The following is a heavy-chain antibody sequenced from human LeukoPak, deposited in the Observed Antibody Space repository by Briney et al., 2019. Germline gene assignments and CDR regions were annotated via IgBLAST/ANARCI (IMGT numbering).Heavy chain of an antibody. J-gene: IGHJ4*02. Sequence: SVKVSCKASGGTFSSYAISWVRQAPGQGLEWMGGIIPIFGTANYAQKFQGRVTITADKSTSTAYMELSSLRSEDTAVYYCARDISRDIVVFGVDYWGQGTLVTVSS. CDR1: GGTFSSYA. CDR3: ARDISRDIVVFGVDY. V-gene: IGHV1-69*06. CDR2: IIPIFGTA. D-gene: IGHD2-2*01.